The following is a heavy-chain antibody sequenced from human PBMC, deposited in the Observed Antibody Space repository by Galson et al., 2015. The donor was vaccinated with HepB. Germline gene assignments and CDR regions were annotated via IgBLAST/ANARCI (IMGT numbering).Heavy chain of an antibody. Sequence: QSGAEVKKPGESLKISCKGSGYSFTSYWIGWVRQMPGKGLEWMGIIYPGDSDTRYSPSFQGQITISADKSISTAYLQWSSLKASDTAMYYCARHPYYDFWSGDGNFDYWGQGTLVTVSS. CDR2: IYPGDSDT. V-gene: IGHV5-51*01. D-gene: IGHD3-3*01. CDR1: GYSFTSYW. J-gene: IGHJ4*02. CDR3: ARHPYYDFWSGDGNFDY.